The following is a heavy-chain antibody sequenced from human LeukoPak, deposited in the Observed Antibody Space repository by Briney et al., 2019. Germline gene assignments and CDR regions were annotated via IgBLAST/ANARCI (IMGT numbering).Heavy chain of an antibody. Sequence: PSETLSLTCTVSGVSISSYYWNWIRQAPGKGLEWIGYVHYSGRTNYNPSLKSRVTISVDTSKRCSLKLTSVTAADTAVYYCARGGFLDPFDPWGQGTLVTVSS. CDR2: VHYSGRT. CDR3: ARGGFLDPFDP. V-gene: IGHV4-59*01. D-gene: IGHD1-1*01. CDR1: GVSISSYY. J-gene: IGHJ5*02.